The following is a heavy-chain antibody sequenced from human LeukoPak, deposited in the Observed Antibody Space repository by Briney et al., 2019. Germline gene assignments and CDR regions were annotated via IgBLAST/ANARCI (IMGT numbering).Heavy chain of an antibody. CDR3: AKARRYDSSGYYTPVFDY. CDR2: ISGSGGST. D-gene: IGHD3-22*01. V-gene: IGHV3-23*01. J-gene: IGHJ4*02. CDR1: GFTFSSYA. Sequence: GGTLRLSCAASGFTFSSYAMSWVRQAPGKGLEWVSAISGSGGSTYYADSVKGRFTISRDNSKNTLYLQMNSLRAEDTAVYYCAKARRYDSSGYYTPVFDYWGQGTLVTVSS.